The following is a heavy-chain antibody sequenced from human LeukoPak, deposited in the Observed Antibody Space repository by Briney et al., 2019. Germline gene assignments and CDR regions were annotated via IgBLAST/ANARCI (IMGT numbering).Heavy chain of an antibody. J-gene: IGHJ3*02. CDR2: ISGSGGST. D-gene: IGHD2-15*01. CDR1: GFTFSSYA. CDR3: AKAPGYCSGGSCTADAFDI. V-gene: IGHV3-23*01. Sequence: PGGSLRLSCAASGFTFSSYAMSWVRQAPGKGLEWVSAISGSGGSTYYADSVKGRFTISRDNSKNTLYLQMNSLRAEDTAVYYCAKAPGYCSGGSCTADAFDIWGQGTMVTVSS.